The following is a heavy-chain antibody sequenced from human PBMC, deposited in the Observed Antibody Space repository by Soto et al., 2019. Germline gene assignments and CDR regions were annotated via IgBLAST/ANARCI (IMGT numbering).Heavy chain of an antibody. J-gene: IGHJ5*02. V-gene: IGHV3-7*01. D-gene: IGHD6-6*01. CDR3: ARSIAARLNWFDP. Sequence: GGSRRLSCAASGFTFSSFWMSWVRQAPGKGLEWVANIKQDGSEKYYVDSVKGRFTISRDNAKNSLYLQMNSLRAEDTAVYYCARSIAARLNWFDPWGQGTLVTVSS. CDR2: IKQDGSEK. CDR1: GFTFSSFW.